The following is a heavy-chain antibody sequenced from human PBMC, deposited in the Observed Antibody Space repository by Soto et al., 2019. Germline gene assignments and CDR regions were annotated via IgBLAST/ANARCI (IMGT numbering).Heavy chain of an antibody. CDR1: GDSVSSNSAA. J-gene: IGHJ6*03. CDR2: TYYRTRWYY. CDR3: AGNTSNYCYYMDG. Sequence: SQTLSLTCVISGDSVSSNSAAWNWIRQSPSRGLEWLGRTYYRTRWYYDYAVSVRSRITVNPDTSKNQLCLQLNSVISEDTAVFYCAGNTSNYCYYMDGWGTGTTVTASS. D-gene: IGHD1-7*01. V-gene: IGHV6-1*01.